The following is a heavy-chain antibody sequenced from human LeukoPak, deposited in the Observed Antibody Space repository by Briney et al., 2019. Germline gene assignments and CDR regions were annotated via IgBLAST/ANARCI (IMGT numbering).Heavy chain of an antibody. Sequence: SETLSLTCTVSGGSISSYYWSWIRQPPGKGLEWIGYIYDSGITNYNPSLKSRVTISVDTSKNLFSLKMSSVTAADTAVYYCARAGNGYRIDAAGTTRFDPWGQGTLATVSS. V-gene: IGHV4-4*08. D-gene: IGHD6-13*01. J-gene: IGHJ5*02. CDR3: ARAGNGYRIDAAGTTRFDP. CDR1: GGSISSYY. CDR2: IYDSGIT.